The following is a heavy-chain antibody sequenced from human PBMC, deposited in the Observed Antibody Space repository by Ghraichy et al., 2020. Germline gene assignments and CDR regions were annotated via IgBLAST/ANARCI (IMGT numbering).Heavy chain of an antibody. CDR3: ARLKSPSLLDYYFDY. V-gene: IGHV6-1*01. Sequence: SETLSLTCAISGDTVSSNSAAWSWIRQSPSRGLEWLGMTYHRSDWFNDYAVSVKSRITINSDPSRNHFSLHLHSVTPEDTATYYCARLKSPSLLDYYFDYWGQGTLVTVSS. CDR2: TYHRSDWFN. D-gene: IGHD3-10*01. CDR1: GDTVSSNSAA. J-gene: IGHJ4*02.